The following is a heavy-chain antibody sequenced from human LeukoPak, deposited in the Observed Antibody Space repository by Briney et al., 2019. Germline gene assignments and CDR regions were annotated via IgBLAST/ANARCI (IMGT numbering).Heavy chain of an antibody. D-gene: IGHD3-22*01. CDR1: GGSISSYY. CDR3: ASQVPYYYDSRGAFDI. J-gene: IGHJ3*02. Sequence: SETLSLPCPVSGGSISSYYWSWIRQPTGKGLEWIGYIYYSGSTNYNPSLKSRVTISVDTSKNQFSLKLSSVTAADTAVYYCASQVPYYYDSRGAFDIWGQGTMVTVSS. V-gene: IGHV4-59*12. CDR2: IYYSGST.